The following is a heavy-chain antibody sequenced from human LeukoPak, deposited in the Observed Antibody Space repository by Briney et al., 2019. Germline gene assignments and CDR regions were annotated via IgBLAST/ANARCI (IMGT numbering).Heavy chain of an antibody. V-gene: IGHV3-30*03. Sequence: PGGSLRLSCAASGFTFSSYSMNWVRQAPGKGLEWVAVISYDGSNKYYADSVKGRFTISRDNSKNTLYLQMNSLRAEDTAVYYCARDDGSLDYWGQGTLVTFSS. D-gene: IGHD5-24*01. CDR2: ISYDGSNK. CDR1: GFTFSSYS. CDR3: ARDDGSLDY. J-gene: IGHJ4*02.